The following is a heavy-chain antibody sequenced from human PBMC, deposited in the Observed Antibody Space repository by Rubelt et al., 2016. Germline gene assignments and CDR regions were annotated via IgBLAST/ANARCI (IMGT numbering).Heavy chain of an antibody. V-gene: IGHV3-53*01. CDR2: IYSGGST. Sequence: GVRQAPGKGLEWVSVIYSGGSTYYADSVKGRFTISRDNSKNTLYLQMNSPRAEDTAVYYCAKDGPSGSYQTGLFDYWGQGTLVTVSS. CDR3: AKDGPSGSYQTGLFDY. D-gene: IGHD1-26*01. J-gene: IGHJ4*02.